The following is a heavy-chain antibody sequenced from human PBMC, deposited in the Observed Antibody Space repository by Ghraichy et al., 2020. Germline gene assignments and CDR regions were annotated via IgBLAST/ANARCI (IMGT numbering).Heavy chain of an antibody. CDR1: GFTFSRYG. CDR3: ARSLSGFDSGDS. Sequence: GEPLNISCAASGFTFSRYGMNWVRQAPGKGLEWVSFIGDSVSFTEYADSVKGRFTISRDNSKNTLYLQMNSLRAEDTAVYYCARSLSGFDSGDSWGQGTLVTVSS. D-gene: IGHD3-9*01. J-gene: IGHJ4*02. CDR2: IGDSVSFT. V-gene: IGHV3-23*01.